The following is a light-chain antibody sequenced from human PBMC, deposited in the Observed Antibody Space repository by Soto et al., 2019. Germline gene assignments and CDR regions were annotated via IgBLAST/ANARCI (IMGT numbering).Light chain of an antibody. CDR2: DAS. J-gene: IGKJ1*01. CDR1: QSVGSY. Sequence: EIVLTQSPATLSLSPGERATLSCRASQSVGSYLAWYQRKPGQAPRLLIYDASNRATGIPARFSGSGSGTDFTLTIRSLEPEDFAVYYCKHRANWPLTFGKGTKVDIK. V-gene: IGKV3-11*01. CDR3: KHRANWPLT.